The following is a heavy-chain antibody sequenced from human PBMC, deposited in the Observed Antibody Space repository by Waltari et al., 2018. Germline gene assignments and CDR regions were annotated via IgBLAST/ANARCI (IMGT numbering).Heavy chain of an antibody. CDR1: GGSISRSNW. Sequence: QVQLQESGPGLVKPSGTLSLTCAVSGGSISRSNWWSWVRQPPGKGREWIGEIYHSGGTNYNPSLKSRVTISVDKSKNQFSLKLSSVTAADTAVYYCARDDRVQLWSVDAFDIWGQGTMVTVSS. CDR2: IYHSGGT. CDR3: ARDDRVQLWSVDAFDI. D-gene: IGHD5-18*01. V-gene: IGHV4-4*02. J-gene: IGHJ3*02.